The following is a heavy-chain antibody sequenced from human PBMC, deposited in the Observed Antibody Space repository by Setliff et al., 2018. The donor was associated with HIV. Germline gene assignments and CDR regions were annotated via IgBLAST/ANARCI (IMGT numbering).Heavy chain of an antibody. CDR3: ARFNALLGSSTYYDY. CDR2: IFYSGTT. J-gene: IGHJ4*02. V-gene: IGHV4-59*01. D-gene: IGHD3-22*01. CDR1: EGYITGYY. Sequence: KPSETLSLTCTVSEGYITGYYWTWIRQLPGRGLEWIGYIFYSGTTKFNPSLKSRAAISVDSSNNQFSLKMTSVTAADTAVYFCARFNALLGSSTYYDYWGPGLLVTVSS.